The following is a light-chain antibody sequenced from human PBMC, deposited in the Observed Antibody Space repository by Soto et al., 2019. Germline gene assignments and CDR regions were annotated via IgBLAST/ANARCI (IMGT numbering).Light chain of an antibody. Sequence: IVLTQSPGTLSLSPGDIATLSCSASHSMSNSNLAWYQHKPGQAPRLLIYGASNRATGIPDRFSGSGSGTDFTLTISSLQSEDFAVYYCQHYNYWPPKTFGQGTKVDIK. CDR2: GAS. CDR1: HSMSNSN. V-gene: IGKV3-20*01. J-gene: IGKJ1*01. CDR3: QHYNYWPPKT.